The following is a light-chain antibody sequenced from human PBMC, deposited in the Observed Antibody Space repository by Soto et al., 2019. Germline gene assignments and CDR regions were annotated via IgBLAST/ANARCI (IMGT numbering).Light chain of an antibody. CDR1: QSVSSY. V-gene: IGKV3-15*01. J-gene: IGKJ5*01. Sequence: EIVLTQSPATLSLSPVERATLSCMASQSVSSYLAWYQQKPGQAPRLLIYGASSRATGIPVRFSGSGSGTEFTLTISSLQSEDFAVYYCQQYNNWPLTFGQGTRLEIK. CDR2: GAS. CDR3: QQYNNWPLT.